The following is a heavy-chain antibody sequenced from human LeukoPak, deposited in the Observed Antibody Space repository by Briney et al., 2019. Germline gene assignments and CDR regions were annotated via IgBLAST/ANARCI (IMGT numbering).Heavy chain of an antibody. D-gene: IGHD6-6*01. CDR2: ISAYNGNT. V-gene: IGHV1-18*01. CDR1: GYTFTSYG. CDR3: AREMEQLVLNYYYYMDV. Sequence: GASVKVSCKASGYTFTSYGISWVRQAPGQGLEWMGWISAYNGNTNYAQKLQGRVTMTTDTSTSTAYMELRSLRSDDTAVYYCAREMEQLVLNYYYYMDVWGKGTTVTVSS. J-gene: IGHJ6*03.